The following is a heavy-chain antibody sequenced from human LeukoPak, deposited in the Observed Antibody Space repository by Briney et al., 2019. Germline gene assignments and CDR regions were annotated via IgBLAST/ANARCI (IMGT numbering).Heavy chain of an antibody. CDR1: GGSISSYY. V-gene: IGHV4-59*01. D-gene: IGHD3-3*01. CDR3: AREGRFLEWPAYYYYMDV. Sequence: PSETLSLTCTVSGGSISSYYWSWIRQPPGKGLEWIGYIYYSGSTNYNPPLKSRVTISVDTSKNQFSLKLSSVTAADTAVYYCAREGRFLEWPAYYYYMDVWGKGTTVTVSS. J-gene: IGHJ6*03. CDR2: IYYSGST.